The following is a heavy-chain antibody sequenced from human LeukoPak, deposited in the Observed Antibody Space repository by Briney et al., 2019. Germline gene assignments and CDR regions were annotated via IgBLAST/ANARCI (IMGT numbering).Heavy chain of an antibody. Sequence: GASLQISSKGSGYRFTSYWIGWVRRLPGKSREWMGIIYPGDSDTRYSPSFQGQVTISADKSISTAYLQWSSLKASDTAMYYCASRTSSWSNWGQGTRVTVSS. D-gene: IGHD6-13*01. CDR1: GYRFTSYW. CDR2: IYPGDSDT. CDR3: ASRTSSWSN. J-gene: IGHJ4*02. V-gene: IGHV5-51*01.